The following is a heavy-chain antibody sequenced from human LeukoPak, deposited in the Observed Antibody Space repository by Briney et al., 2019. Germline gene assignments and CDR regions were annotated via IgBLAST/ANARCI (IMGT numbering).Heavy chain of an antibody. Sequence: GEPLRISCKGSGYSFTSYWISWVRQMPGKGLEWMGRIEPSDSYTNYSPTFQAQFTFSADKSISTAYLQWSSLKASDTAMYYCARHPGDCGGDCYAAEFQHWGQGTLVTVSS. CDR2: IEPSDSYT. CDR3: ARHPGDCGGDCYAAEFQH. V-gene: IGHV5-10-1*01. D-gene: IGHD2-21*02. CDR1: GYSFTSYW. J-gene: IGHJ1*01.